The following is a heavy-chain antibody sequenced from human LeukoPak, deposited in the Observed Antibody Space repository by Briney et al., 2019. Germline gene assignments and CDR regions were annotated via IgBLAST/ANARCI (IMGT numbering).Heavy chain of an antibody. CDR1: GYTFTSYY. J-gene: IGHJ6*03. V-gene: IGHV1-46*01. CDR3: ARDQYDFWSGDNYYYYYYMDV. Sequence: GASVKVSCKASGYTFTSYYMHWVRQAPGQGLEWMGIINPSGGSTSYAQRFQGRVTMTRDMSTSTVYMELSSLRSEDTAVYYCARDQYDFWSGDNYYYYYYMDVWGKGTTVTVSS. CDR2: INPSGGST. D-gene: IGHD3-3*01.